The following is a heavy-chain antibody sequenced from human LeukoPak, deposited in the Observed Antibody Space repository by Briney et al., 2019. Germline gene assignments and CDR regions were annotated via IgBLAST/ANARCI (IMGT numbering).Heavy chain of an antibody. CDR2: INSDGSST. CDR3: ARDRTYCSGGTCYFWFDP. V-gene: IGHV3-74*01. J-gene: IGHJ5*02. CDR1: GFTFSSYW. Sequence: GGSLRLSCAASGFTFSSYWMHWVRQAPGKGLVWVSRINSDGSSTSYADSVKSRFTISRDNAKNTLYLQMNSLRAEDTAVYYCARDRTYCSGGTCYFWFDPWGQGTLVTVSS. D-gene: IGHD2-15*01.